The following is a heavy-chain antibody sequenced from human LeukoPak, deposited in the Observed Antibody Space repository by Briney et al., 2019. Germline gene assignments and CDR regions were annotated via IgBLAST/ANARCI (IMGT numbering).Heavy chain of an antibody. CDR1: GFTFSSYA. Sequence: GGSLRLSCAASGFTFSSYAMSWVRQAPGKGLEWVSSISGSGGNTYYADSVKGRFTISRDNSKNTLYLQMNSLRAEDTAVYYCARDIDEFAVPPGARTGLDYWGQGTLVTVSS. V-gene: IGHV3-23*01. D-gene: IGHD2-2*01. CDR3: ARDIDEFAVPPGARTGLDY. J-gene: IGHJ4*02. CDR2: ISGSGGNT.